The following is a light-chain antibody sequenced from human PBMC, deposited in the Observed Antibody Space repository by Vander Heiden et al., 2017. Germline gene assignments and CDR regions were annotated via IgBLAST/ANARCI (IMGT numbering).Light chain of an antibody. CDR2: GAA. V-gene: IGKV3-15*01. J-gene: IGKJ2*01. CDR3: QQYSTWPYT. CDR1: QCVSNN. Sequence: IVLTQSPARLSASPGVSPTLSCTARQCVSNNLAWYHQEPGQAPRLLIFGAATRAAGVPARFTGSGSGTEFSLTISSLQSEDVASYYCQQYSTWPYTFGQGTKLEIK.